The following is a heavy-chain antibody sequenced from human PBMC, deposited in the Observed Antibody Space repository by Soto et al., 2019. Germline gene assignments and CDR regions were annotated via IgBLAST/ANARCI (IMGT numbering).Heavy chain of an antibody. J-gene: IGHJ5*02. CDR2: IYWDDDK. CDR1: GFSLSTSGVG. V-gene: IGHV2-5*02. CDR3: AHSNQGYCSSTSCYYDWFDP. Sequence: ITLKESGPTLVKPTETRTLTCTFSGFSLSTSGVGVVWIRQPPGKALEWLALIYWDDDKRYSPSLKSRLTITKDTSKNLVVHTMTHMDPLDTDTYYCAHSNQGYCSSTSCYYDWFDPWGQGTLVTVSS. D-gene: IGHD2-2*01.